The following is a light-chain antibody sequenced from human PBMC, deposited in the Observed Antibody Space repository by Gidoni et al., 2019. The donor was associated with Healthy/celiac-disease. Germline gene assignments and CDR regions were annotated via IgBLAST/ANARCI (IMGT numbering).Light chain of an antibody. CDR1: SSNIGSNT. V-gene: IGLV1-44*01. J-gene: IGLJ3*02. CDR2: SKN. Sequence: QSVLTQPPSASGTPGQRVNISCSGSSSNIGSNTVNWYQQLPGTAPKLLIYSKNQRPSGVPDRFSGSKSGTSASLAISGLQSEDEADYYCAAWDDILNGRVFGGGTKLTVL. CDR3: AAWDDILNGRV.